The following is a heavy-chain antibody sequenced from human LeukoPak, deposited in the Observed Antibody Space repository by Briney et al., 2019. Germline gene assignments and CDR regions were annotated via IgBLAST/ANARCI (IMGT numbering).Heavy chain of an antibody. J-gene: IGHJ3*02. CDR3: AREPYSSLASDI. CDR2: INSDGTST. D-gene: IGHD5-18*01. V-gene: IGHV3-74*01. CDR1: GFTFSSYW. Sequence: GGSLRLSCAASGFTFSSYWMHWVRQAPGKGLLWVSRINSDGTSTTYADSVKGRFTISRDNAENTLYLQINSLRDEDTAVYLCAREPYSSLASDIWGQGTMVTVSS.